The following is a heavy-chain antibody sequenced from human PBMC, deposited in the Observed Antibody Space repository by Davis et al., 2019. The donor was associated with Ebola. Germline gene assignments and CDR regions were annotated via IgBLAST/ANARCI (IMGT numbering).Heavy chain of an antibody. Sequence: ASVKVSCKASGYRFMSYAISWVRQAPGQGLEWLGWISPNSGGTSYAQKFQGRVTMTRDTSISTVYMELSRLRSDDTAVYYCARAGLGCSSPSCYNFYYYMDVWGKGTTVTVSS. CDR1: GYRFMSYA. V-gene: IGHV1-2*02. D-gene: IGHD2-2*02. J-gene: IGHJ6*03. CDR2: ISPNSGGT. CDR3: ARAGLGCSSPSCYNFYYYMDV.